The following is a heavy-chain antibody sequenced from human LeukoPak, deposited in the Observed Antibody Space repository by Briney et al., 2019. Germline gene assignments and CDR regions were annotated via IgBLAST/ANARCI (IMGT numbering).Heavy chain of an antibody. Sequence: ASVKVSCKASGYTFTSYGISWVRQAPGQGLEWMGWISAYNGNTNYAQKLQGRVTMTTDTSTSTAYMELSSLRSEDTAVYYCARREQFNWFDPWGQGTLVTVSS. CDR2: ISAYNGNT. D-gene: IGHD6-19*01. CDR1: GYTFTSYG. J-gene: IGHJ5*02. CDR3: ARREQFNWFDP. V-gene: IGHV1-18*01.